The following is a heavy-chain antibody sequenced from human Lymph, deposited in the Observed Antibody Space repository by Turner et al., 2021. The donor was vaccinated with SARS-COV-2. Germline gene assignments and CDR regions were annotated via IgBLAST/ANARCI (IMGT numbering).Heavy chain of an antibody. CDR2: INHSGST. CDR3: ARVWVHWWYFDL. CDR1: GGSFSGYY. Sequence: QVQLQQWGAGLLKPSEPLSLTCAVYGGSFSGYYWCWIRQPPGKGLEWIGEINHSGSTNYNPSLKSRVTISVDTSKKQFSLKLSSVTDADTAVYYCARVWVHWWYFDLWGRGTLVTVSS. D-gene: IGHD7-27*01. V-gene: IGHV4-34*01. J-gene: IGHJ2*01.